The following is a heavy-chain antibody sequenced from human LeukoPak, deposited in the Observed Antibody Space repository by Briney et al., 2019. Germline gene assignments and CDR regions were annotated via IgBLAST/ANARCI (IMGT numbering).Heavy chain of an antibody. J-gene: IGHJ4*02. CDR3: ARPQMATIAAAG. CDR2: INSDGSST. D-gene: IGHD6-13*01. Sequence: PGGSLRLSCAASGFTFSSYWMHWVRQAPGKGLVWVSRINSDGSSTSYADSVKGRFTISRDNAKNTLYLQMNSLRVEDTAVYYCARPQMATIAAAGWGQGTLVTVSS. V-gene: IGHV3-74*01. CDR1: GFTFSSYW.